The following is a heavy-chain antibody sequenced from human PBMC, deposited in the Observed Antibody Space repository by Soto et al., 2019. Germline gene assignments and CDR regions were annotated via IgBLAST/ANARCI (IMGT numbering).Heavy chain of an antibody. D-gene: IGHD3-16*01. CDR2: LWSNGRNQ. Sequence: QVQLVESGGGVVQPGGSLRLSCTASGLTFSTCGMHWVRQAPGKGLEWVTVLWSNGRNQYYADSVKGRFTFSRDDSKNQLYLQMNSLRAEDTAVYYCVRERGPFDAFDIFGQGTMVTVSS. J-gene: IGHJ3*02. CDR3: VRERGPFDAFDI. CDR1: GLTFSTCG. V-gene: IGHV3-33*01.